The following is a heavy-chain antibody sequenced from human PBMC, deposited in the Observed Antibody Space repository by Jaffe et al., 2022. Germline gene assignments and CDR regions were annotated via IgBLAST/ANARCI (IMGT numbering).Heavy chain of an antibody. V-gene: IGHV3-9*01. CDR2: ISWNSGSI. D-gene: IGHD3-22*01. Sequence: EVQLVESGGGLVQPGRSLRLSCAASGFTFDDYAMHWVRQAPGKGLEWVSGISWNSGSIGYADSVKGRFTISRDNAKNSLYLQMNSLRAEDTALYYCAKDLNGDRTMNWYFDLWGRGTLVTVSS. J-gene: IGHJ2*01. CDR1: GFTFDDYA. CDR3: AKDLNGDRTMNWYFDL.